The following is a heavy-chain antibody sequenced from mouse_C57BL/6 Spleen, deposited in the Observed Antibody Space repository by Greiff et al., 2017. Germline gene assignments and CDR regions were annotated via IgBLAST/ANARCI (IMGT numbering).Heavy chain of an antibody. CDR3: ASYDYDGFAY. Sequence: QVQLQQPGPELVKPGAPVNLSCKLSGYPFTTYWRHWGKQRPGQGLEWIGNINPRNGGPNYNEKFRSKATLTVDKSSSTAYMQLSSLTSEDSAVYYCASYDYDGFAYWGQGTLVTVSA. D-gene: IGHD2-4*01. V-gene: IGHV1-53*01. CDR1: GYPFTTYW. CDR2: INPRNGGP. J-gene: IGHJ3*01.